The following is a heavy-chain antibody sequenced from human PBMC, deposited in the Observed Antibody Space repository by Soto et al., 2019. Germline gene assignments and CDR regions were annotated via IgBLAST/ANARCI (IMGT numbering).Heavy chain of an antibody. V-gene: IGHV1-46*01. J-gene: IGHJ4*02. CDR1: GYTLTELS. CDR2: INPSGGST. CDR3: ARDPTDSSGYYMLDY. D-gene: IGHD3-22*01. Sequence: ASVKVSCKVSGYTLTELSMHWVRQAPGQGLEWMGIINPSGGSTSYAQKFQGRVTMTRDTSTSTVYMELSSLRSEDTAVYYCARDPTDSSGYYMLDYWGQGTLVTVSS.